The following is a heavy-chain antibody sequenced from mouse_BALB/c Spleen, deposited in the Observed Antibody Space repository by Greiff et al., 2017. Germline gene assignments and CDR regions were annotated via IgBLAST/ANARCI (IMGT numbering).Heavy chain of an antibody. J-gene: IGHJ2*01. V-gene: IGHV5-6*02. D-gene: IGHD2-1*01. CDR1: GFTFSSYG. Sequence: EVKLMESGGDLVKPGGSLKLSCAASGFTFSSYGMSWVRQTPDKRLEWVATISSGGSYTYYPDSVKGRFTISRDNAKNTLYLQMSSLKSEDTAIYYCARRDGNYEYYFDYWGQGTTLTVSS. CDR2: ISSGGSYT. CDR3: ARRDGNYEYYFDY.